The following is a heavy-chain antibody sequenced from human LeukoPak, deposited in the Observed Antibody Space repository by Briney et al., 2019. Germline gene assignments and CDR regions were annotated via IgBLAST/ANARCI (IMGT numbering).Heavy chain of an antibody. J-gene: IGHJ5*02. CDR3: ARDIGVVVTANNWFDP. D-gene: IGHD2-21*02. CDR2: INPNSGGT. Sequence: ASVKVSCKASGYTFTGYYMHWVRQAPGQGLEWMGWINPNSGGTNYAQKFQGRVTMTRDTSISTAYMELSRLRSDDTAVYYCARDIGVVVTANNWFDPWGLGTLVTVSS. V-gene: IGHV1-2*02. CDR1: GYTFTGYY.